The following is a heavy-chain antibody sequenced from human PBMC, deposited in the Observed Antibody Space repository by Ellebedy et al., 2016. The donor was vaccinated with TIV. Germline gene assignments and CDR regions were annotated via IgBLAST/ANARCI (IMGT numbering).Heavy chain of an antibody. J-gene: IGHJ5*02. Sequence: GESLKISXAASGFTFSSYAMTWVRQAPGKGLEWVSVISGSGGSTYYADSVKGRFTISRDNSKNTLYLQMNRLRVEDTAVYYCAKAPYGYCSGGSCYLGWFDPWGQGTQVTVSS. CDR3: AKAPYGYCSGGSCYLGWFDP. D-gene: IGHD2-15*01. CDR1: GFTFSSYA. V-gene: IGHV3-23*01. CDR2: ISGSGGST.